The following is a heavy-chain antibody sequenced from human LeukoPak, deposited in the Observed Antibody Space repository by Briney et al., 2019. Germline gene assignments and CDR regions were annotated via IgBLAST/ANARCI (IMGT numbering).Heavy chain of an antibody. CDR2: ISSSSNYI. J-gene: IGHJ3*02. V-gene: IGHV3-21*01. Sequence: PGGSLRLSCAASGFTFSSYGMSWVRQAPGKGLEWVSSISSSSNYIYYTDSLKGRFTISRDNTKNSLYLQMNSLRAEDAAVYYCARERRGYSSSWYNAFDIWGQGTMVTVSS. CDR1: GFTFSSYG. CDR3: ARERRGYSSSWYNAFDI. D-gene: IGHD6-13*01.